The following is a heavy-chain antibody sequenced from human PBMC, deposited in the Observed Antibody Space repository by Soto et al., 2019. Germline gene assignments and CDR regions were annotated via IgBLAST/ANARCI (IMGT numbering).Heavy chain of an antibody. V-gene: IGHV5-51*01. D-gene: IGHD3-3*01. Sequence: GESLKISFKGSGYNFAGYWIAWVRQMPGKGLELMGIIYPSDSDTRYRPSFQGQVTISADKSISSAYLQWSSLRASDTAMYYCARGGVSTRTFDYWGQGTPVTVSS. CDR1: GYNFAGYW. CDR3: ARGGVSTRTFDY. J-gene: IGHJ4*02. CDR2: IYPSDSDT.